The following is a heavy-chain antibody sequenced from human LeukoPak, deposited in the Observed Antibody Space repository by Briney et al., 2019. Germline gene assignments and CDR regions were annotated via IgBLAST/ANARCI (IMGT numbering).Heavy chain of an antibody. CDR1: GYTFTDYY. J-gene: IGHJ3*02. V-gene: IGHV1-2*06. CDR2: INPNSGDT. Sequence: ASVKVSCKASGYTFTDYYIHWVRQAPGQGLEWMGRINPNSGDTIHAQKFQGRVTMTRDTSISTAYMEMSRLRSDDTALYYCTRLSAHDAFDIWAQGTMVTASS. CDR3: TRLSAHDAFDI.